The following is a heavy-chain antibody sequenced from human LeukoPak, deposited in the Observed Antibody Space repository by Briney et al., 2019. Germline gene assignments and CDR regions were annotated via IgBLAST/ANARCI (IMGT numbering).Heavy chain of an antibody. CDR1: GGSISGYY. J-gene: IGHJ4*02. CDR2: IYTSGST. CDR3: AREIVGAPFFEY. V-gene: IGHV4-4*07. Sequence: PSETLSLTCTVSGGSISGYYWTWIRQPAGKGLEWIGRIYTSGSTNYSPSLKSRVTMSVDTSKNQFSLTLSSVTAADTAVYYCAREIVGAPFFEYWGQGTLVTVSS. D-gene: IGHD1-26*01.